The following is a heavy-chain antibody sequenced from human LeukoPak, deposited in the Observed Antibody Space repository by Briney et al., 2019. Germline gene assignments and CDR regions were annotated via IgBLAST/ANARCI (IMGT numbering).Heavy chain of an antibody. CDR3: AKDGRYCSSTSCYWGPYYYYYYMDV. J-gene: IGHJ6*03. CDR2: IYSGVDT. CDR1: GFAFRNYG. Sequence: QSGGSLRLSCTASGFAFRNYGLYWVRQAPGKGLEWVSIIYSGVDTYYANSVKGRFTMSRDNSKNTLYLQMNSLRAEDTAVYYCAKDGRYCSSTSCYWGPYYYYYYMDVWGKGTTVTVSS. D-gene: IGHD2-2*01. V-gene: IGHV3-NL1*01.